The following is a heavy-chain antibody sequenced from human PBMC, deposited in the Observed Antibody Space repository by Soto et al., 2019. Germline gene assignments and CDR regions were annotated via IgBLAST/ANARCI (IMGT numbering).Heavy chain of an antibody. Sequence: QVQLVQSGAEVKKPGSSVKVSCKPSGNTLNTDTITWLRQAPGQGLEWMGRIIPVIGVGTYAQKFQDRVTITAEKSTTTVYIEGTSLTSEDPATYYCAIGRTGSNRYYWAWGQGTQVTVS. CDR1: GNTLNTDT. CDR2: IIPVIGVG. J-gene: IGHJ5*02. V-gene: IGHV1-69*02. D-gene: IGHD3-16*02. CDR3: AIGRTGSNRYYWA.